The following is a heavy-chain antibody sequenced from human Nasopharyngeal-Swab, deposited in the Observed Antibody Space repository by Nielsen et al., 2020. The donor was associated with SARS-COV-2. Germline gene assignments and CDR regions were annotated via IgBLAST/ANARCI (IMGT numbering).Heavy chain of an antibody. CDR2: MNPNSGNT. CDR1: GYTFTSYD. CDR3: ARGSFYYYDSSGYYYSY. Sequence: ASVKVSCKASGYTFTSYDINWVRRATGQGLEWMGWMNPNSGNTGYAQKFQGRVTMTRNTSISTAYMELSSLRSEDTAVYYCARGSFYYYDSSGYYYSYWGQGTLVTVSS. D-gene: IGHD3-22*01. J-gene: IGHJ4*02. V-gene: IGHV1-8*01.